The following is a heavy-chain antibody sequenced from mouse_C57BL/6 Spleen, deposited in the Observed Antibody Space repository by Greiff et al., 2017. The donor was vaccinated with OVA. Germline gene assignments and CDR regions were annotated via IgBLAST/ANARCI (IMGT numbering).Heavy chain of an antibody. J-gene: IGHJ2*01. V-gene: IGHV14-4*01. CDR3: TTGYYSSSSYFDY. CDR1: GFNIKDDY. D-gene: IGHD1-1*01. Sequence: EVQLQQSGAELVRPGASVKLSCTASGFNIKDDYMHWVKQRPEQGLEWIGWIDPENGDTEYASKFQGKATITADTSSNTAYLQLSSLTSEDTAVYYGTTGYYSSSSYFDYWGQGTTLTVSS. CDR2: IDPENGDT.